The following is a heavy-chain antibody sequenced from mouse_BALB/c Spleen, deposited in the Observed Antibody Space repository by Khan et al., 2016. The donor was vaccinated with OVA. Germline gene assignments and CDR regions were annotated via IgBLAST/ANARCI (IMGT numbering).Heavy chain of an antibody. Sequence: EVQLQESGPGLVKPSQSLSLTCTVTGYSITSDYAWNWIRQFPGNKLEWMGYISYSGSTSYNPSLKSRIPITRDTSKNQFFLQLNSVTTEDTATYDCARSLIYYYGSSPYWGQGTLVTVSA. CDR3: ARSLIYYYGSSPY. V-gene: IGHV3-2*02. J-gene: IGHJ3*01. CDR1: GYSITSDYA. D-gene: IGHD1-1*01. CDR2: ISYSGST.